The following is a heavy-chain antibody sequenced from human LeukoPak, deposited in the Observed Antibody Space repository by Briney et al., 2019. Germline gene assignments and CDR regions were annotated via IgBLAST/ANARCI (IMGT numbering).Heavy chain of an antibody. CDR3: ARDPYGDYVYAFDI. CDR2: IWYDGSNK. J-gene: IGHJ3*02. D-gene: IGHD4-17*01. Sequence: GGSLRLSCAASGFTFSSYGMHWVRQAPGKGLEWVAVIWYDGSNKYYADSVKGRFTISRDNSKNTLYLQMNSLRAEDTAVYYCARDPYGDYVYAFDIWGQGTMVTVSS. V-gene: IGHV3-33*01. CDR1: GFTFSSYG.